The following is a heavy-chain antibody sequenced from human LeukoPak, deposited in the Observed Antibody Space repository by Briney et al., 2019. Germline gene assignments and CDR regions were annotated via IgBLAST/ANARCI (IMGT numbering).Heavy chain of an antibody. CDR2: IIPILGIA. CDR3: ATPSGSYYGGLDY. D-gene: IGHD1-26*01. V-gene: IGHV1-69*02. Sequence: ASVKVSCKASGGTFSSYTISWVRQAPGQGLEWMGRIIPILGIANYAQKFQGRVTITADKSTSTAYMELSSLRSEDTAVYYCATPSGSYYGGLDYWGQGTLVTVSS. CDR1: GGTFSSYT. J-gene: IGHJ4*02.